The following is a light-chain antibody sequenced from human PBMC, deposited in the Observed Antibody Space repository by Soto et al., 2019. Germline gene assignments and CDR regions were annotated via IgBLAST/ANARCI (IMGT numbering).Light chain of an antibody. J-gene: IGKJ1*01. V-gene: IGKV1-5*03. CDR3: QQYNDNWT. CDR1: QSISSW. Sequence: DIQMTQSPSTLSASVGDRVTITCRASQSISSWLAWHQQKPGKASSLLIYKASNLESGVESRFSGSGSGTEFTLTITSLQPDDSAIYYCQQYNDNWTFGQGTKVEIK. CDR2: KAS.